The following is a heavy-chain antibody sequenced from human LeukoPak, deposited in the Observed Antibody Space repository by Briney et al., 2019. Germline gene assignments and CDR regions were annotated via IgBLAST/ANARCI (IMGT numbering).Heavy chain of an antibody. CDR1: GFTFSSYP. Sequence: PGGSLRLSCAASGFTFSSYPMHWVRQAPGKGLEWVAVISSDGTYKYYADSVKGRFTISRDNSKNTVYLQMNSLKLDDTAVYYCARDVFGFDYWGQGTLATVSS. V-gene: IGHV3-30*04. D-gene: IGHD3-10*01. J-gene: IGHJ4*02. CDR3: ARDVFGFDY. CDR2: ISSDGTYK.